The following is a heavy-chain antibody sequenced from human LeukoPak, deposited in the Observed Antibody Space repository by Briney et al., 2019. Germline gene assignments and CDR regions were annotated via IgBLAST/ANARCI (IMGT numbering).Heavy chain of an antibody. CDR1: GFSFSTYA. CDR2: ISYDGSNK. Sequence: GGSLRLSCAASGFSFSTYAMHWVRQAPGKGLEWVAVISYDGSNKYYADSVKGRFTISRDNSKNTLYLQMNSLRAEDTAVYYCAVTGGYAFDYWGQGTLVTVSS. J-gene: IGHJ4*02. V-gene: IGHV3-30-3*01. CDR3: AVTGGYAFDY. D-gene: IGHD3-22*01.